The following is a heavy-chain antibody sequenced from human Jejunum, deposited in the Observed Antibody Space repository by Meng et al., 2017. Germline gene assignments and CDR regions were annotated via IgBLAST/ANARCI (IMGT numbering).Heavy chain of an antibody. J-gene: IGHJ4*02. CDR1: GYTFTGNY. CDR3: ARDSSLVGSSNWAFDY. CDR2: INPNNGNT. V-gene: IGHV1-2*06. Sequence: QVQLVQSGAELKTPGASLKVSCKSSGYTFTGNYLHWVRQAPGQGLEWMGRINPNNGNTNYGQKCQGRVTMTRDTSISTAYIEVSGLRSDDTAVYYCARDSSLVGSSNWAFDYWGQGTLVTVSS. D-gene: IGHD6-13*01.